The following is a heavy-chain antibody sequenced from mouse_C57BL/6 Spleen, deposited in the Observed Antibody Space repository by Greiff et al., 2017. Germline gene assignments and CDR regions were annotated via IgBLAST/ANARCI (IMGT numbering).Heavy chain of an antibody. CDR2: IYPGDGDT. Sequence: QVQLQQSGPELVKPGASVKISCKASGYAFSSSWMNWVKQRPGKGLEWIGRIYPGDGDTNYNGKFKGKATLTADKSSSTAYMQLSSLTSEYSAVXFCGNWGYAMDYWGQGTSVTVSS. J-gene: IGHJ4*01. CDR1: GYAFSSSW. D-gene: IGHD4-1*01. CDR3: GNWGYAMDY. V-gene: IGHV1-82*01.